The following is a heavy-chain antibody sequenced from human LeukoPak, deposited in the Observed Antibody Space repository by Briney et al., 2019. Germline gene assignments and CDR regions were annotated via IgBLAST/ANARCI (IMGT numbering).Heavy chain of an antibody. V-gene: IGHV3-30*03. CDR3: ARGVLAKYSVAFDI. J-gene: IGHJ3*02. D-gene: IGHD2-21*01. Sequence: GRSLRLSCSASGFIFSSYVMHWVRQAPGKGQEWVALIASDESNTYYEDSVEGRFTISRDNSENALFLQMDYLTTEDTAVYYCARGVLAKYSVAFDIWGQGTTVIVS. CDR1: GFIFSSYV. CDR2: IASDESNT.